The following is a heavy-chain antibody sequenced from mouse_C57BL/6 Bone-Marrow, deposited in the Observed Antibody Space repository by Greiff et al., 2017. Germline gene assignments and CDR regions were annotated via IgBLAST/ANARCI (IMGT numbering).Heavy chain of an antibody. J-gene: IGHJ3*01. CDR1: GYTFTSYT. CDR3: ARGDYDLAY. CDR2: INPSSGYT. D-gene: IGHD2-4*01. Sequence: VKLQEPGAELARPGASVKLSCKASGYTFTSYTMHWVKQRPGQGLEWIGYINPSSGYTKYNQKFKNKATLTADKSSSTAFMQLSSLTSEDSAVYYCARGDYDLAYWGQGTLVTVSA. V-gene: IGHV1-4*01.